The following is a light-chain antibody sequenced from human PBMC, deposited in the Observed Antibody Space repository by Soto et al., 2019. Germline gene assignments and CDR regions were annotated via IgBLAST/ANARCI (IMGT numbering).Light chain of an antibody. Sequence: DIQMTQSPSTLSASVGDRVTITCRASQSISDWVAWYQQKPGKAPNLLMYSASTLESGVPSRFSGSGSGTEFILTISSLQPDDSEAYYCQQYKSYPCTFGQGTKVEIK. CDR1: QSISDW. V-gene: IGKV1-5*03. CDR2: SAS. J-gene: IGKJ1*01. CDR3: QQYKSYPCT.